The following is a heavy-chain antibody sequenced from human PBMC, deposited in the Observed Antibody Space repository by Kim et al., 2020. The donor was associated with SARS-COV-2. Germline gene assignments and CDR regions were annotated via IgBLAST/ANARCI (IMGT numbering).Heavy chain of an antibody. D-gene: IGHD3-10*01. CDR3: AKDCYYGSGSYVCY. V-gene: IGHV3-30*18. Sequence: GGSLRLSCAASGFTFSSYGMHWVRQAPGKGLEWVAVISYDGSNKYYADSVKGRFTISRDNSKNTLYLQMNSLRAEDTAVYYCAKDCYYGSGSYVCYWGQGTLVTVSS. CDR1: GFTFSSYG. CDR2: ISYDGSNK. J-gene: IGHJ4*02.